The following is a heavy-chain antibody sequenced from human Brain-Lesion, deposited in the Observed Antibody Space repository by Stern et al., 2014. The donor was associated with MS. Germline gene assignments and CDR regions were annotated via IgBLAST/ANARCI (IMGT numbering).Heavy chain of an antibody. V-gene: IGHV1-2*04. CDR3: ATYYYDSTGYNDF. CDR1: GHTFTGYY. J-gene: IGHJ4*02. CDR2: INPKSGGT. D-gene: IGHD3-22*01. Sequence: QVQLVQSGAEVKKPGASVKVSCKASGHTFTGYYMHWVRQAPGQGLEWMGWINPKSGGTNYAQKFQGWVTMTRDTSINTAYMELSRLRSDDPAVYYCATYYYDSTGYNDFWGQGTLVTVSS.